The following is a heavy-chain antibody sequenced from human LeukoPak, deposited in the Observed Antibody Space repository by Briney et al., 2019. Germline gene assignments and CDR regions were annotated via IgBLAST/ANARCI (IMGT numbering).Heavy chain of an antibody. CDR3: ARDRSSAIFGVVIIGPIDY. Sequence: SETLSLTCAVSGGSISSSNWWSWVRQPPGKGLEWIGEIYHSGSTNYNPSLKSRVTISVDKSKNQFSLKLSSVTAADTAVYYCARDRSSAIFGVVIIGPIDYWGQGTLVTVSS. V-gene: IGHV4-4*02. D-gene: IGHD3-3*01. CDR1: GGSISSSNW. CDR2: IYHSGST. J-gene: IGHJ4*02.